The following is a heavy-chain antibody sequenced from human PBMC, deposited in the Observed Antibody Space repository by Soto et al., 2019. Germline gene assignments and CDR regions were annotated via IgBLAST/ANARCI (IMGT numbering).Heavy chain of an antibody. CDR3: AVGYCGTASCAREYFHH. J-gene: IGHJ1*01. CDR2: VYQSGST. D-gene: IGHD2-2*01. Sequence: QVQLQESGPGLMKPSETLYLTCAVSGYSINSGYYWAWIRQPPEKGLEWIGSVYQSGSTYYNPSLKSRVTISVDTSKKRFSLKVRSVTAADTATYYCAVGYCGTASCAREYFHHWGQGTLATVSS. V-gene: IGHV4-38-2*01. CDR1: GYSINSGYY.